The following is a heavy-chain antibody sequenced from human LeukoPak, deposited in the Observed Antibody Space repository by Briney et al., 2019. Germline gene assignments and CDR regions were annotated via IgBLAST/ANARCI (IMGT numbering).Heavy chain of an antibody. CDR3: ARDGGSSGNGAYYMDV. CDR2: INERGTDS. Sequence: GGSLRLSCTASGFTFSGHWIHWVRQAPGMGLVWVSRINERGTDSMYAESVKGRFTISRDNAKNTVYLQMNSLRAEDTALYYCARDGGSSGNGAYYMDVWGKGTTVTVSS. D-gene: IGHD2-15*01. CDR1: GFTFSGHW. J-gene: IGHJ6*03. V-gene: IGHV3-74*03.